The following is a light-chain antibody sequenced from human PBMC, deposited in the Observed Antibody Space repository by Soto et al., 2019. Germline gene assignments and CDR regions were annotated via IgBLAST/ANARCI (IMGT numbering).Light chain of an antibody. CDR3: AAWDDSLSGWV. Sequence: QAVVTQPPSASGTPGPRVTISCSGSSSNIGSNFVYWYQQFPGTAPKLLIYRNNQRPSGVPDRFSGSKSGTSASLAISGLPSEDEADYYCAAWDDSLSGWVFGGGTKLTVL. CDR2: RNN. V-gene: IGLV1-47*01. CDR1: SSNIGSNF. J-gene: IGLJ3*02.